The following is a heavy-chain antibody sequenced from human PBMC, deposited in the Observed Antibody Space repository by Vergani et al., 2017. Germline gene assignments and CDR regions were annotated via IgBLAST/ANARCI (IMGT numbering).Heavy chain of an antibody. Sequence: QVHLVQSGGEVKKPGSSVRVSCKASEGTFTTYNFNWVRQAPGQGLEWMGRIIPMFDITNHAQKFQGRVTLTADKSTNTAYMELRSLRYEDTAGYYCARDCPRSGSKSQLCNWGQGTLVTVSS. CDR3: ARDCPRSGSKSQLCN. D-gene: IGHD2-15*01. J-gene: IGHJ4*02. CDR2: IIPMFDIT. CDR1: EGTFTTYN. V-gene: IGHV1-69*08.